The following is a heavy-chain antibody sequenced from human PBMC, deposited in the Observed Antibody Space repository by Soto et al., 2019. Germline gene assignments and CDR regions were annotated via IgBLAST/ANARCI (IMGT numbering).Heavy chain of an antibody. D-gene: IGHD4-4*01. V-gene: IGHV4-61*01. CDR2: IHYSGNT. CDR3: ARAADYKGPYYYGMDV. J-gene: IGHJ6*02. CDR1: SGSVSSGNSY. Sequence: PSETLSLTCTVSSGSVSSGNSYWSWIRQPPGKGLEWIGYIHYSGNTNYNPSLKSRVTISVDTSKNQFSLKLSSVTAADTAVYYCARAADYKGPYYYGMDVWGQGTTVTVSS.